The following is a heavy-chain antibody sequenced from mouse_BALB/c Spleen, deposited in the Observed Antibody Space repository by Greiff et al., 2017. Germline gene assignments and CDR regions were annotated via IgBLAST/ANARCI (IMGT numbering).Heavy chain of an antibody. CDR1: GYSITSGYY. CDR2: ISYDGSN. D-gene: IGHD1-1*01. V-gene: IGHV3-6*02. CDR3: ALLLRPFDY. Sequence: DVKLQESGPGLVKPSQSLSLTCSVTGYSITSGYYWNWLRQFPGNKLEWMGYISYDGSNNYNPSLKNRISITRDTSKNQFFLKLNSVTTEDTATYYCALLLRPFDYWGQGTTLTVSS. J-gene: IGHJ2*01.